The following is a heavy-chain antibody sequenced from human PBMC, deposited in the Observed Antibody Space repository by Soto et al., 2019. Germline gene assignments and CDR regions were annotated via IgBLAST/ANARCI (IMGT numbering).Heavy chain of an antibody. J-gene: IGHJ4*02. CDR2: INPNSGGT. CDR1: GYTFTDYY. CDR3: AREYCSGGTCYKYFDY. Sequence: ASVKVSCKASGYTFTDYYIHWVRQAPGQGLEWMGWINPNSGGTNYAQKFQDCVTMTRDTSISTAYMELDRLTPDDTAIYYCAREYCSGGTCYKYFDYWGQGTLVTVSS. V-gene: IGHV1-2*04. D-gene: IGHD2-15*01.